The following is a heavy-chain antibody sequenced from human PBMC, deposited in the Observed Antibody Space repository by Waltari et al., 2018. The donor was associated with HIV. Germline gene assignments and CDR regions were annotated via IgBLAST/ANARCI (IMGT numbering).Heavy chain of an antibody. CDR2: IMPAFSTA. D-gene: IGHD3-10*01. CDR3: AREDPRASYYYSGALDY. CDR1: GGTFSSYA. V-gene: IGHV1-69*06. J-gene: IGHJ4*02. Sequence: QVQLMQSGAEVKKPGSSVKVSCKASGGTFSSYAISWVRQAPGQGLEWMGGIMPAFSTATYAQKFQGRVTIIADKSTTTAYLDLSSLRSEDTAVYYCAREDPRASYYYSGALDYWGQGTLVTVSS.